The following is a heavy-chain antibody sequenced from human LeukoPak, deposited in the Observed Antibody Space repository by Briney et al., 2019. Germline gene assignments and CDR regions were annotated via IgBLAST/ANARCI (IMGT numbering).Heavy chain of an antibody. CDR2: IYYNGGT. CDR1: GGSVSSGSYY. J-gene: IGHJ4*02. V-gene: IGHV4-61*01. CDR3: ARALGYSGSYLAY. D-gene: IGHD1-26*01. Sequence: SETLSLTCTVSGGSVSSGSYYWSWIRQHPGKGLEWIGYIYYNGGTNYNPSLKSRITISVDTSKNQFSLNLTSVTAADTAVYYCARALGYSGSYLAYWGQGTLVTVSS.